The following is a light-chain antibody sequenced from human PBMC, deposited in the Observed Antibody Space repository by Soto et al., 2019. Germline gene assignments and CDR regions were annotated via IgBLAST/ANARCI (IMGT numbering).Light chain of an antibody. CDR3: CSYAGSITFYD. J-gene: IGLJ1*01. V-gene: IGLV2-23*01. Sequence: QSVLTQPAPESGSPGQSITLSCTGTNSDVGSYNLVSWYQQHPGKAPKLVIYKGSERPSGVSNRFSGSKSGNTASLTISGLQAEDEADYYCCSYAGSITFYDFGTGTKVTVL. CDR1: NSDVGSYNL. CDR2: KGS.